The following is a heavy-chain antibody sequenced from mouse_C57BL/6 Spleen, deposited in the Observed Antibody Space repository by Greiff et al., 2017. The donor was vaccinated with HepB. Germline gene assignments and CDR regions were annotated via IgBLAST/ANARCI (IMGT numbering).Heavy chain of an antibody. Sequence: VQLQQPGAELVMPGASVKLSCKASGYTFTSYWMHWVKPRPGQGLEWIGEIDPSDSYTNYNQKFKGKSTLTVDKSSSTAYMQLSSLTSEDSAVYYCARWNYGSSPYWYFDVWGTGTTVTVSS. D-gene: IGHD1-1*01. CDR2: IDPSDSYT. J-gene: IGHJ1*03. CDR1: GYTFTSYW. CDR3: ARWNYGSSPYWYFDV. V-gene: IGHV1-69*01.